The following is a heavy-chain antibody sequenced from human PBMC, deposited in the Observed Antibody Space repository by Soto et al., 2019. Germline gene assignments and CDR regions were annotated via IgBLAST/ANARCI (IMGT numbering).Heavy chain of an antibody. J-gene: IGHJ5*02. Sequence: QVQLVQSGAEVKKPGSSVKVSCEASGGTFSSYSFSWVRQAPGQGLEWMGRVIPILGMANYAQKFQGRVTITADQSPXPXYXXMSSLRSEDTAVYYCARGGAVVVPGAVDRHNWFDPWGQGTLVTVSS. V-gene: IGHV1-69*02. CDR3: ARGGAVVVPGAVDRHNWFDP. CDR2: VIPILGMA. CDR1: GGTFSSYS. D-gene: IGHD2-2*01.